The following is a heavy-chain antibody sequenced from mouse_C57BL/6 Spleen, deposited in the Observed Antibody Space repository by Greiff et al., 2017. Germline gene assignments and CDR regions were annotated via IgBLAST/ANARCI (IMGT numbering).Heavy chain of an antibody. J-gene: IGHJ4*01. CDR1: GFSLTSYG. D-gene: IGHD1-1*01. CDR2: IWSGGST. CDR3: ARTRIATGYAMGY. Sequence: VKLVESGPGLVQPSQSLSITCTASGFSLTSYGVHWVRQSPGKGLEWLGVIWSGGSTDYNAAFISRLSISKDNSKSQVFLKMNSVRADDTAMYNWARTRIATGYAMGYWGQGTSDTVSS. V-gene: IGHV2-2*01.